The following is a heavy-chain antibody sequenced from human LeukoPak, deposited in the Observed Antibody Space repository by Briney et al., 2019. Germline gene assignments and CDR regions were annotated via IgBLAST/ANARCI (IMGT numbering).Heavy chain of an antibody. CDR2: IYPGDSDT. V-gene: IGHV5-51*01. D-gene: IGHD2-15*01. CDR3: GRHRGVVGAYFFDY. CDR1: GYRSTSSW. J-gene: IGHJ4*02. Sequence: GESLKISCQGSGYRSTSSWIGWVRQMPGKGLEWVAIIYPGDSDTRYSPSFQGQVTISADKSISTAYLQWSSVKASDTAMYYCGRHRGVVGAYFFDYGGQGTLVTVSS.